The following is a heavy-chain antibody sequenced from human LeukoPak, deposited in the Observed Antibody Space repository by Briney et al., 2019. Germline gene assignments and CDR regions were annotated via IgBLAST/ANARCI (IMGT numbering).Heavy chain of an antibody. Sequence: PSETLSLTCTVSGGSISSNNYYWGSIRQPPGKGLEWIGSIYFSGSTYYSPSLKSRVTISVDTSKNQFSLKLSSVTAADTAVYYCRGYSNGFRFDYWGQGTLVTVSS. D-gene: IGHD5-18*01. CDR3: RGYSNGFRFDY. CDR2: IYFSGST. J-gene: IGHJ4*02. V-gene: IGHV4-39*01. CDR1: GGSISSNNYY.